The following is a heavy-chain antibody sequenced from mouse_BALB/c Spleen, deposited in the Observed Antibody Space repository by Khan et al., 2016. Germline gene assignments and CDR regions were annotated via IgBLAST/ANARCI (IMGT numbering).Heavy chain of an antibody. V-gene: IGHV14-3*02. CDR2: IDPANGNT. Sequence: VQLQQSGAELVKPGASVKLSCTASGFNIKDTYMHWVKQRPEQGLEWIGRIDPANGNTKYDPKFQGKATITADTSSNTAYLQLSSLTSEDTAVYYCARWDYDAGFAYWGQGTLVTVSA. CDR1: GFNIKDTY. CDR3: ARWDYDAGFAY. J-gene: IGHJ3*01. D-gene: IGHD2-4*01.